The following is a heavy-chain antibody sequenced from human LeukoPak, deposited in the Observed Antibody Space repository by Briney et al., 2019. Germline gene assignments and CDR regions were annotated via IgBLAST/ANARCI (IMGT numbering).Heavy chain of an antibody. CDR1: GYTLTSYY. CDR2: INPSGGST. V-gene: IGHV1-46*01. CDR3: ARVGSNDAFDI. J-gene: IGHJ3*02. Sequence: ASVKVSCKASGYTLTSYYMHWVRQAPGQGLEWMGIINPSGGSTSYAQKFQGRVTMTRDMSTSTVYMELSSLRSEDTAVYYCARVGSNDAFDIWGQGTMVTVSS. D-gene: IGHD1-26*01.